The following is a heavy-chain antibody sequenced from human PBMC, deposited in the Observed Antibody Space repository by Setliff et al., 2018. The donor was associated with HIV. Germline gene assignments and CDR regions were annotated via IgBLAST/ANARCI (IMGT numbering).Heavy chain of an antibody. CDR1: GYTFTNSD. Sequence: ASVKVSCKASGYTFTNSDINWVRLATGQGLEWMGWMNPNSGNTGYAQKFQGRVIMTRDTSITTAYMELSSLRSDDTAVYYCARGAWYTSGWYSSRYMDVWGKGTTVTVSS. J-gene: IGHJ6*03. CDR3: ARGAWYTSGWYSSRYMDV. D-gene: IGHD6-19*01. V-gene: IGHV1-8*02. CDR2: MNPNSGNT.